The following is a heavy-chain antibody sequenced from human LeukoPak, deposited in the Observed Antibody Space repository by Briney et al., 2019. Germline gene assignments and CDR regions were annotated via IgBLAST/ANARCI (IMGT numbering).Heavy chain of an antibody. CDR3: AKDHYSSSWSFDY. D-gene: IGHD6-13*01. CDR2: ISYDGSNK. Sequence: PGRSLRLSCAASGFTFSSYGMHWVRQAPGKGLEWVAVISYDGSNKYYADSVKGRFTISRDNSKNTLYLQMNSLRAGDTAVYYCAKDHYSSSWSFDYWGQGTLVTVSS. CDR1: GFTFSSYG. V-gene: IGHV3-30*18. J-gene: IGHJ4*02.